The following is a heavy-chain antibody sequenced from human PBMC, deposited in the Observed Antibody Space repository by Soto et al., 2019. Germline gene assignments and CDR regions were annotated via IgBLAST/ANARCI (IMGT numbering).Heavy chain of an antibody. D-gene: IGHD2-15*01. CDR2: ISSSSSYI. Sequence: GGSLRLSCAASGFTFSSYSMNWVRQAPGKGLEWVSSISSSSSYIYYADSVKGRFTISRDNAKNSLYLQMNSLRAEDTAVYYCARRPFVVVVEQHYYYMDVWGKGTTVTVSS. J-gene: IGHJ6*03. CDR1: GFTFSSYS. CDR3: ARRPFVVVVEQHYYYMDV. V-gene: IGHV3-21*01.